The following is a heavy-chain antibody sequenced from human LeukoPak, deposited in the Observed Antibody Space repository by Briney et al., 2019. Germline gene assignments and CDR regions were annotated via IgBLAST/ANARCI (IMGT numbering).Heavy chain of an antibody. J-gene: IGHJ4*02. Sequence: SQTLSLTCAISGDSVSSNSAAWNWIRQSPSRGPEWLGRTYYRSKWYNDYAVSVKSRITINPDTSKNQFSLQLNSVTPEDTAVYYCARVGNWGSPYRRYYFDYWGQGTLVTVSS. CDR2: TYYRSKWYN. D-gene: IGHD7-27*01. CDR3: ARVGNWGSPYRRYYFDY. CDR1: GDSVSSNSAA. V-gene: IGHV6-1*01.